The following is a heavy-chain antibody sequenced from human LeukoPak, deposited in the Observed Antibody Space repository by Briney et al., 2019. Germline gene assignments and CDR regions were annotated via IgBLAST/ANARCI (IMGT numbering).Heavy chain of an antibody. CDR1: GFTFNSHW. Sequence: GGSLRLSCAASGFTFNSHWMNWVRQAPGKGLEWVANIMQDGSEKYYLDSVEGRFTIFRDNAKNSLYLQMNSLRADDTAVYYCARIGTEDYYMDVWGKGTTVTVSS. CDR3: ARIGTEDYYMDV. J-gene: IGHJ6*03. CDR2: IMQDGSEK. V-gene: IGHV3-7*01. D-gene: IGHD1-7*01.